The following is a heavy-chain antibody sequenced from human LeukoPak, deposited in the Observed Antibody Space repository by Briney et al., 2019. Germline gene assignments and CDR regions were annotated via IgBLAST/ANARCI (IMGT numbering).Heavy chain of an antibody. Sequence: GGSLSLSCAASGFTFSSYAMSWVRQAPGKGLECVSAISGSGGSTYYADSVKGRFTISRDNSKNTLYLQMNSLRDEDTAVYYCASTAVAAPGDYWGQGTLVTVSS. CDR2: ISGSGGST. CDR3: ASTAVAAPGDY. CDR1: GFTFSSYA. D-gene: IGHD6-19*01. J-gene: IGHJ4*02. V-gene: IGHV3-23*01.